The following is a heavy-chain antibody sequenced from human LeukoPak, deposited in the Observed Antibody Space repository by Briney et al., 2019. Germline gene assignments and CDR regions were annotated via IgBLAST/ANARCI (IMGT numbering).Heavy chain of an antibody. CDR1: GGSISGYY. D-gene: IGHD3-3*01. V-gene: IGHV4-59*01. CDR2: IYYSGDT. Sequence: PSETLSLTCTVSGGSISGYYWSWIRQSPDKGLEWIGFIYYSGDTNYNPSLKSRVTISVDTSKEQFSLKVNSVTAADTAVYYCAREEERIAIFGVTNSRFDYWGRGTLVTVSS. J-gene: IGHJ4*02. CDR3: AREEERIAIFGVTNSRFDY.